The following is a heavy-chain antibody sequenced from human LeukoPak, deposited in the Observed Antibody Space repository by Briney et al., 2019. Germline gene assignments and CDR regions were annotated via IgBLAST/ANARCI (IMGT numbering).Heavy chain of an antibody. J-gene: IGHJ4*02. Sequence: ASVKVSCKASGYTFTSYDINWVRQAPGKGLEWMGGFDPEDGETIYAQKFQGRVTMTEDTSTDTAYMELSSLRSEDTAVYYCATSSNYYDSSGYYYWGQGTLVTVSS. CDR3: ATSSNYYDSSGYYY. CDR1: GYTFTSYD. CDR2: FDPEDGET. D-gene: IGHD3-22*01. V-gene: IGHV1-24*01.